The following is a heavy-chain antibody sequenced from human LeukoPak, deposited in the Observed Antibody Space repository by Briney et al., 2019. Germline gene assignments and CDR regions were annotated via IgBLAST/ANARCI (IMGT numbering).Heavy chain of an antibody. D-gene: IGHD2-15*01. CDR3: AREVDCSGGRCYWEKKWVDY. CDR2: ISSSSSNI. J-gene: IGHJ4*02. V-gene: IGHV3-48*01. CDR1: GFTFSSDS. Sequence: GGSLRLSCAASGFTFSSDSMNWVRQAPGKGLEWVSYISSSSSNIQYADSVKGRFTISRDNAKNSLSLQMNSLRAEDTAVYYCAREVDCSGGRCYWEKKWVDYWGQGTLVTVSS.